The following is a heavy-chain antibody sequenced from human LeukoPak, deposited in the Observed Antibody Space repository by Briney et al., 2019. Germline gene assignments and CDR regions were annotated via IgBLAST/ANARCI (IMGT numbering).Heavy chain of an antibody. CDR3: ARYLWSDRCFDF. J-gene: IGHJ4*02. V-gene: IGHV3-23*01. CDR2: ILGVSGST. D-gene: IGHD3-3*01. Sequence: AGSLRLSCTTSGFTFSSHALSWVRQAPGKGLEWVSIILGVSGSTYYADSVKGRFTISRDISHNTVYLQMNSLRVEDTAVYYCARYLWSDRCFDFWGQGSLVTVSS. CDR1: GFTFSSHA.